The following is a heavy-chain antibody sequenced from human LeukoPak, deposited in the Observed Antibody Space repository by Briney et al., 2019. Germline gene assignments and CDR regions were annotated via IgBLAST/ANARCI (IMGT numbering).Heavy chain of an antibody. CDR2: ISSNGGST. V-gene: IGHV3-64*01. J-gene: IGHJ3*02. CDR1: GFTFSRYW. Sequence: GGSLRLSCAASGFTFSRYWMTWVRQAPGKGLEYVSAISSNGGSTYYANSVKGRFTISRDNSKNTLYLQMGSLRAEDMAVYYCARESFSENAFDIWGQGTMVTVSS. D-gene: IGHD3-10*01. CDR3: ARESFSENAFDI.